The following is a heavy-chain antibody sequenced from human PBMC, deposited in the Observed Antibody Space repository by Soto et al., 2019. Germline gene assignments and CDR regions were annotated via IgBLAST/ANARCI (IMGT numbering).Heavy chain of an antibody. CDR2: MNPNSGNT. J-gene: IGHJ4*02. Sequence: GASVKVSCKASGYTFTSYDINWVRQATGQGLEWMGWMNPNSGNTGYAQKFQGRVTMTRNTSISTAYMELSSLRSEDTAVYYCARFYCSGGSCYGGSSVYWGQGTLVTVSS. CDR3: ARFYCSGGSCYGGSSVY. CDR1: GYTFTSYD. D-gene: IGHD2-15*01. V-gene: IGHV1-8*01.